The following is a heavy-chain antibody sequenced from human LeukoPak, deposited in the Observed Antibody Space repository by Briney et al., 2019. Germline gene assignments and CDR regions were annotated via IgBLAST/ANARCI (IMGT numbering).Heavy chain of an antibody. Sequence: ASVKVPCKASGYTFTSYGISWVRQAPGQGLEWMGWISAYNGNTNYAQKLQGRVTMTTDTSTSTAYTELRRLRSDDTAVYYCARDYSDSSGYYYYYYYGMDVWGQGTTVTVSS. CDR3: ARDYSDSSGYYYYYYYGMDV. V-gene: IGHV1-18*01. CDR2: ISAYNGNT. J-gene: IGHJ6*01. CDR1: GYTFTSYG. D-gene: IGHD3-22*01.